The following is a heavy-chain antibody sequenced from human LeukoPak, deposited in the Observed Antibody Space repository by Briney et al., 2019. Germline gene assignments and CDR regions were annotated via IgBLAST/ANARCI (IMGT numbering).Heavy chain of an antibody. Sequence: SVKVSYKASGGTFSSCAISWVRQAAGQGLEWMGGIIPIFGTANYAQKFQGRVTITTDESTSTAYMELSSLRSEDTAVYYCAIQPSGWYKNWFDPWGQGTLVTVSS. CDR3: AIQPSGWYKNWFDP. V-gene: IGHV1-69*05. D-gene: IGHD6-19*01. J-gene: IGHJ5*02. CDR2: IIPIFGTA. CDR1: GGTFSSCA.